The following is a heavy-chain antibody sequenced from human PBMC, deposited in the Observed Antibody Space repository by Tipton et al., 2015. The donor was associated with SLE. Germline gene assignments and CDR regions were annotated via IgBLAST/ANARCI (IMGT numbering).Heavy chain of an antibody. CDR3: ARDLRQIDALDI. CDR1: GGSFSGYY. CDR2: INHSGST. Sequence: TLSLTCAVNGGSFSGYYWSWIRQPPGKGLEWIGEINHSGSTNYNPSLKSRVTISVATSKNQFSLKLNSVTAADTAVYYCARDLRQIDALDIWGQGTMVTVAS. V-gene: IGHV4-34*01. J-gene: IGHJ3*02.